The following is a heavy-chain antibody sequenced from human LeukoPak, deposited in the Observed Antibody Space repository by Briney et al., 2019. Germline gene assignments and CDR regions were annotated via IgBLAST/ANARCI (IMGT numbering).Heavy chain of an antibody. J-gene: IGHJ4*02. CDR2: MNPNSGNT. V-gene: IGHV1-8*01. D-gene: IGHD3-3*02. Sequence: ASVKVSCKASGYTFTSYDINWVRQATGQGLEWMGWMNPNSGNTGYAQKLQGRVTMTTDTSASTAYMELRSLRSDDTAVYYCARDEGHFWSGYYTLDYWGQGTLVTVSS. CDR1: GYTFTSYD. CDR3: ARDEGHFWSGYYTLDY.